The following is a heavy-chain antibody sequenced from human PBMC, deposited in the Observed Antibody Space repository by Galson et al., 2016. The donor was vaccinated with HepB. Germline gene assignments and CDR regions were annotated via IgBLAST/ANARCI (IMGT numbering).Heavy chain of an antibody. J-gene: IGHJ4*02. Sequence: SLRLSCAASGFTFSSYGMHWVRQAPGKGLEWVAAISNDGSHEYYADSVKGRFTISRDNSKNTVYLQANSLRAEDTAVYYCGKRIPVAGSWGGGLDYWGQGTLVTVSS. CDR1: GFTFSSYG. D-gene: IGHD6-19*01. V-gene: IGHV3-30*18. CDR2: ISNDGSHE. CDR3: GKRIPVAGSWGGGLDY.